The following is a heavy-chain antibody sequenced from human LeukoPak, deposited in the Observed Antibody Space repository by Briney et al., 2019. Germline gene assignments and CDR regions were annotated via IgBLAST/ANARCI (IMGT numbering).Heavy chain of an antibody. Sequence: PGGSLRLSCAASGFTFSSSAMSWVRKAPGKGLEWVSTVSGSGGDTYYADSVKGRFTISRDNSKNTLYLQMNSLRAEDTAVYYCARDQMVSGWLTDYWGQGTLVTVSS. CDR2: VSGSGGDT. CDR3: ARDQMVSGWLTDY. CDR1: GFTFSSSA. J-gene: IGHJ4*02. V-gene: IGHV3-23*01. D-gene: IGHD6-19*01.